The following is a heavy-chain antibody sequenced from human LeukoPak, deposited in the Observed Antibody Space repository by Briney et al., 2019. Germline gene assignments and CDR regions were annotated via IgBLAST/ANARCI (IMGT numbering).Heavy chain of an antibody. CDR3: LRAAAGTGYFQH. D-gene: IGHD6-13*01. CDR1: GFTFSSYS. V-gene: IGHV3-21*01. J-gene: IGHJ1*01. Sequence: GGSLRLSCAASGFTFSSYSMNWVRQVPGKGLEWVSSISSSSSYIYYADSVKGRFTISRDNAKNSLYLQMNSLRAEDTAVYYCLRAAAGTGYFQHWGQGTLVTVSS. CDR2: ISSSSSYI.